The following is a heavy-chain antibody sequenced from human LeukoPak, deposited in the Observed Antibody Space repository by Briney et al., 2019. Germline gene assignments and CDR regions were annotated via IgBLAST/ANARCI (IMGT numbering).Heavy chain of an antibody. Sequence: PSETLYLTCTVSGGSMNTYYWSWIRQPPGKGLEWIGYIYSSGSNNYNPSLKRRVTMSVDTSKNQLYLNLSSVTAADTAVYYCARDYGGYRFNFWGQGSLVSVSS. J-gene: IGHJ4*02. D-gene: IGHD5-12*01. CDR3: ARDYGGYRFNF. CDR2: IYSSGSN. V-gene: IGHV4-59*01. CDR1: GGSMNTYY.